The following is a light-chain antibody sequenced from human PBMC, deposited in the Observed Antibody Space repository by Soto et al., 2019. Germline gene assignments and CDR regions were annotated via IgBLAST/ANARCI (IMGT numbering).Light chain of an antibody. CDR1: SSDVGGYNY. CDR2: EVS. J-gene: IGLJ1*01. V-gene: IGLV2-8*01. CDR3: SSYAGSNNSV. Sequence: QSALTQPPSASGSPGQSVTISCTGTSSDVGGYNYVSWYQQHPGKAPKLMIYEVSERPSGVPDRFSGSKSSSTASLTVSGLQAEDEVDYSCSSYAGSNNSVFATATKVTVL.